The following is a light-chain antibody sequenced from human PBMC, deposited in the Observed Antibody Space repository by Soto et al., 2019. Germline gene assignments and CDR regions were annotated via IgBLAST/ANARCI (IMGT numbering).Light chain of an antibody. CDR2: EVN. V-gene: IGLV2-8*01. CDR1: SSDVGGHNY. J-gene: IGLJ3*02. CDR3: SSYAGSNTWV. Sequence: QSALTQPPSASGSPGQSVTISCTGTSSDVGGHNYVSWYQCHPGKAPKLMIYEVNKRPSGVPDRFSGSKSGNTASLTVSGLQAEDDSDYYCSSYAGSNTWVFGGGTKLTVL.